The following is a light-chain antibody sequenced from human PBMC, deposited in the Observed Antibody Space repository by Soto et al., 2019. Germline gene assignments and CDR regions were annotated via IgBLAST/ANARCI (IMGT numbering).Light chain of an antibody. J-gene: IGKJ1*01. CDR3: QQYNSYPWT. CDR1: QSINSW. V-gene: IGKV1-5*01. CDR2: DAS. Sequence: DIQMTQTPSTLSASIRDRVTITCRASQSINSWLAWYQQKPGKGPKLLIYDASSLESGVPSRFSGSESGTEFTLTISSLQPDDFATYYGQQYNSYPWTFGQGTKVEIK.